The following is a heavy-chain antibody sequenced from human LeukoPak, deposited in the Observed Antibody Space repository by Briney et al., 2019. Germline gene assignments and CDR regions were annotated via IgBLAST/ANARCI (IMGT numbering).Heavy chain of an antibody. Sequence: ASVKVSCKASGYTFTSYGISWVRQAPGQGLEWMGWINAYNGNTNYAQKLQGRVTMTTDTSTSTAYMELRSLRSDDTAVYYCARDSRDFWSGYHNDYWGQGTLVTVSS. V-gene: IGHV1-18*01. CDR1: GYTFTSYG. J-gene: IGHJ4*02. CDR2: INAYNGNT. D-gene: IGHD3-3*01. CDR3: ARDSRDFWSGYHNDY.